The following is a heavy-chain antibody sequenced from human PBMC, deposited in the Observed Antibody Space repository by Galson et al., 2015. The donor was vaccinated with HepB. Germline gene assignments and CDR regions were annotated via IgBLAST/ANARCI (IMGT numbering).Heavy chain of an antibody. Sequence: SLRLSCAASGFTVSSNYMSWVRQAPGKGLEWVSVIYSGGSTYYADSVKGRFTISRDNSKNTLYLQMNSLRAEDTAVYYCARHNYNYLIPVYWGQGTLVTVSS. CDR1: GFTVSSNY. D-gene: IGHD1-7*01. CDR3: ARHNYNYLIPVY. J-gene: IGHJ4*02. V-gene: IGHV3-53*01. CDR2: IYSGGST.